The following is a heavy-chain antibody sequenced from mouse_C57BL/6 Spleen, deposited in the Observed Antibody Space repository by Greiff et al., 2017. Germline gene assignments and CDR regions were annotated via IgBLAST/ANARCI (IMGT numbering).Heavy chain of an antibody. D-gene: IGHD1-1*01. V-gene: IGHV1-15*01. CDR3: TRMNYGSSPWFAY. J-gene: IGHJ3*01. CDR1: GYTFTDYE. Sequence: QVQLQQSGAELVRPGASVTLSCKASGYTFTDYEMHWVKQTPVHGLEWIGAIDPETGGTAYNQKFKGKAILTADKSSSTAYMELRSLTSEDSAVYYCTRMNYGSSPWFAYWGQGTLVTVSA. CDR2: IDPETGGT.